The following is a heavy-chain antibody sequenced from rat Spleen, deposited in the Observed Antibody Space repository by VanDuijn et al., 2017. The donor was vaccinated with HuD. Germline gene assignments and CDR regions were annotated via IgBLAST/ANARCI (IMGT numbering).Heavy chain of an antibody. V-gene: IGHV5-27*01. CDR3: TTGLQ. CDR2: ISAGGDST. D-gene: IGHD1-1*01. CDR1: GFTFSNYY. Sequence: EVQLVESGGGLVQPGRSLKVSCAASGFTFSNYYMAWVRQAPTKGLEWVAYISAGGDSTYYRDSVKGRFTISRDNAKNTLYLQMDSLRSEDTATYYCTTGLQWGQGVMVTVSS. J-gene: IGHJ2*01.